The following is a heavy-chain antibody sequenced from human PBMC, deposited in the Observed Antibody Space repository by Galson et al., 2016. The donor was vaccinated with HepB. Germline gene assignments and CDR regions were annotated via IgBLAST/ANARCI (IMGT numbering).Heavy chain of an antibody. CDR2: ISDDGSRK. Sequence: SLRLSCAASGFTFSREAMHWGRQAPGKGLEWVAVISDDGSRKNHADSVKGRFTISRDNSKNTLYLQMINLRTEDTAVYYCARDYRGTWSMDSWGQGTLVTVSS. CDR3: ARDYRGTWSMDS. J-gene: IGHJ4*02. CDR1: GFTFSREA. V-gene: IGHV3-30*04. D-gene: IGHD5-12*01.